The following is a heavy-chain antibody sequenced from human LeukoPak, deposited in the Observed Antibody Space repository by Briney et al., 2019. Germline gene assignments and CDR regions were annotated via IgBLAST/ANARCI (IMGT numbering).Heavy chain of an antibody. D-gene: IGHD1-26*01. CDR1: GYSISSAYY. J-gene: IGHJ4*02. CDR3: ASWELLD. V-gene: IGHV4-38-2*02. CDR2: LSHSGST. Sequence: SETLSLTCTVSGYSISSAYYWGWIRQPPGKGLEHIGSLSHSGSTFYNPSLKSRVTISLDTSKNQFFLRLNSVTAADTAVYYCASWELLDWGQGTLVTVSS.